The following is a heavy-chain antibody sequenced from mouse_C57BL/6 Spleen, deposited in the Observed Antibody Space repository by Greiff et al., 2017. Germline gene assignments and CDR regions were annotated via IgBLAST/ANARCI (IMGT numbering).Heavy chain of an antibody. Sequence: EVQGVESGPVLVKPGASVKMSCKASGYTFTDYYMNWVKQSHGKSLEWIGVINPYNGGTSYNQKFKGKATLTVDKSSSTAYMELNSLTSEDSAVYYCAMITTVVATPYAMDYWGQGTSVTVSS. CDR1: GYTFTDYY. CDR3: AMITTVVATPYAMDY. D-gene: IGHD1-1*01. J-gene: IGHJ4*01. CDR2: INPYNGGT. V-gene: IGHV1-19*01.